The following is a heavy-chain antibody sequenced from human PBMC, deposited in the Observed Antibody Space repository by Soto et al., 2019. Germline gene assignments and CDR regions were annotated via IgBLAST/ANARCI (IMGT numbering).Heavy chain of an antibody. J-gene: IGHJ6*02. CDR2: IIPIFGTA. CDR1: GGTFSSYA. V-gene: IGHV1-69*13. Sequence: GASVKVSFKASGGTFSSYAISWVRQAPGQGLEWMGGIIPIFGTANYAQKFQGRVTITADESTSTAYMELSSLRSEDTAVYYCARRRSILSGMDVWGQGTTVTVSS. CDR3: ARRRSILSGMDV.